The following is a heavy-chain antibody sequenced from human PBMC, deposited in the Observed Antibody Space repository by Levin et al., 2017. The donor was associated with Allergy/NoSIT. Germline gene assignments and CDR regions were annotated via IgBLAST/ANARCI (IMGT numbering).Heavy chain of an antibody. CDR2: ISYDGSKK. CDR1: GFTFSGHG. D-gene: IGHD1-26*01. J-gene: IGHJ5*02. CDR3: AKDNGGTYHAGKNWFHP. Sequence: GGSLRLSCGASGFTFSGHGMHWVRQAPGKGLEWLTVISYDGSKKYYAESVKGRFTISRDNSKNTLSLEMNSLRPEDTAVYYCAKDNGGTYHAGKNWFHPWGPGTLVTVSS. V-gene: IGHV3-30*18.